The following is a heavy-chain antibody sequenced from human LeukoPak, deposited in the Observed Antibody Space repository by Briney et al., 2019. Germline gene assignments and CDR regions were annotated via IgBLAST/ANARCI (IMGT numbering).Heavy chain of an antibody. D-gene: IGHD1-20*01. CDR1: GGSISSGDYY. J-gene: IGHJ4*02. V-gene: IGHV4-30-4*08. Sequence: SETLSLTCTVSGGSISSGDYYWSWIRQPPGKGLEWIGYICYSGSTYYNPSLKSRVTISVDTSKNQFSLKLSSVTAADTAVYYCARVEYNWNDEGFDYWGQGTLVTVSS. CDR2: ICYSGST. CDR3: ARVEYNWNDEGFDY.